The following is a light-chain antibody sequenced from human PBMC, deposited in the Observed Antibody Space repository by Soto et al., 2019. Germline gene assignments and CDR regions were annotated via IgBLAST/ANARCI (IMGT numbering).Light chain of an antibody. J-gene: IGKJ3*01. V-gene: IGKV3-20*01. CDR1: QSVSSGH. CDR2: GAS. Sequence: DIVLTQSPGTLSLSPGERASLSCRASQSVSSGHLAWYQQKPGQAPRLLIYGASTRATGIPDRFSASGAGTDFTLTISRLEPEDSAVYYCQQYSASPRTFGPGTKVDIK. CDR3: QQYSASPRT.